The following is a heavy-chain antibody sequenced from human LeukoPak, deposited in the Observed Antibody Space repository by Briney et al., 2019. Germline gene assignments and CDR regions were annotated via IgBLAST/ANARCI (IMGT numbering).Heavy chain of an antibody. Sequence: SETLSLTCTVSGGSISRYYWSWIRQPPGKGLEWIGYIYYGGSTNYNPSLKSRVTISVDTSKNQFSLKLSSVTAADTAVYYCARRRRMVRGVYNWFDPWGQGTLVTVSS. J-gene: IGHJ5*02. CDR3: ARRRRMVRGVYNWFDP. D-gene: IGHD3-10*01. CDR2: IYYGGST. CDR1: GGSISRYY. V-gene: IGHV4-59*12.